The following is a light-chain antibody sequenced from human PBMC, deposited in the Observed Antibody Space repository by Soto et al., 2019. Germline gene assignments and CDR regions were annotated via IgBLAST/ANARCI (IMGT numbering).Light chain of an antibody. CDR1: QSINSF. CDR3: QQSYNTPFT. CDR2: DAS. Sequence: DIQMTQSPSSLSASEGDRVTITCRASQSINSFLNWYQQKSGKAPKLLIYDASTLQSGVPSRFSGSGSETAFTLTITNLQPDDFATYYCQQSYNTPFTFGPGTKVDVK. J-gene: IGKJ3*01. V-gene: IGKV1-39*01.